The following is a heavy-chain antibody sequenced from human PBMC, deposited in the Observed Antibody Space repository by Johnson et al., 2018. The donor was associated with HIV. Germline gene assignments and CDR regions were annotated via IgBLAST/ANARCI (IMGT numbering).Heavy chain of an antibody. D-gene: IGHD2-8*01. CDR2: IYDGDAT. Sequence: VQLVESGGGLIQPGGSLRLSCAASGFTVSSNYMSWVRQAPGKGLEWVSIIYDGDATYYADSVKGRFTIPRDNSKNTLYLQMNSLRAEDTAVYYWARGLNCSNAGGAGGRTGDGFDIWGKGTMVTVVS. CDR3: ARGLNCSNAGGAGGRTGDGFDI. J-gene: IGHJ3*02. CDR1: GFTVSSNY. V-gene: IGHV3-66*03.